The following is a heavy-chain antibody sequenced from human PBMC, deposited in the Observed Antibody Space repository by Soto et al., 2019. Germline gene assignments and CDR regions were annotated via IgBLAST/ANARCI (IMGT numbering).Heavy chain of an antibody. J-gene: IGHJ4*02. D-gene: IGHD6-13*01. V-gene: IGHV1-46*01. CDR3: ARDFAAAGYDY. CDR1: GYTFTSYY. CDR2: INPSGGST. Sequence: QVQLVQSGAEVKKPGASVKVSCKASGYTFTSYYMHWVRQAPGQGLEWMGIINPSGGSTSYAQKFQGRVTMTRDTSTSTVYMELSSLRAEDTAVYYCARDFAAAGYDYWGQGTLVTVSS.